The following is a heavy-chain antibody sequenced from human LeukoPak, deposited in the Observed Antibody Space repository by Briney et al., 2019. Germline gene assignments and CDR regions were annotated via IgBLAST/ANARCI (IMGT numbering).Heavy chain of an antibody. CDR1: GGSISSYY. D-gene: IGHD3-10*01. CDR3: AGNYYGSGSYYSEDRY. CDR2: IYTSGST. J-gene: IGHJ4*02. Sequence: SETLSLTCTVSGGSISSYYWSWIRQPAGKGLERIGRIYTSGSTNYNPSLKSRVTMSVDTSKNQFSLKLSSVTAADTAVYYCAGNYYGSGSYYSEDRYWGQGTLVTVSS. V-gene: IGHV4-4*07.